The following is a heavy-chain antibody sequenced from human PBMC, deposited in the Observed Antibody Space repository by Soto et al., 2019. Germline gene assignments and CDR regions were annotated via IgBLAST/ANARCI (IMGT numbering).Heavy chain of an antibody. Sequence: TLSLTCTVSGGSISSGGYYWSWIRHHPGKGLEWIGYIYYSGSTYYTPSLTSRVTISVDTSKNQFSLKLSSVTAADTAVYYCARVFSDSSSFFDPWGQATLVTVS. CDR2: IYYSGST. CDR3: ARVFSDSSSFFDP. J-gene: IGHJ5*02. V-gene: IGHV4-31*03. CDR1: GGSISSGGYY. D-gene: IGHD6-13*01.